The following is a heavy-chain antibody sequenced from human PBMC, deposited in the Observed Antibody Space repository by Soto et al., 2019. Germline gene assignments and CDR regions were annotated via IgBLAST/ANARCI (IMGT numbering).Heavy chain of an antibody. CDR2: IYYRGST. CDR1: GGSISSGGYY. D-gene: IGHD1-26*01. J-gene: IGHJ4*02. V-gene: IGHV4-31*03. Sequence: PSETLSLTCTVSGGSISSGGYYWSWIRQHPGKGLEWIGYIYYRGSTYYNPSLKSRVTISVDTSKNQFSLKLSSVTAADTAVYYCARTGGSLRVFDYWGQGTLVTVSS. CDR3: ARTGGSLRVFDY.